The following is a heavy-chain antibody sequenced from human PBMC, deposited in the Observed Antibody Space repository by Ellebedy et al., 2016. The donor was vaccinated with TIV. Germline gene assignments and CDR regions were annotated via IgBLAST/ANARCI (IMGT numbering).Heavy chain of an antibody. V-gene: IGHV3-23*01. CDR2: ISDSDSYT. Sequence: PGGSLRLSCAASGFTSSSYPMNWVRQAPGKGLEWVAAISDSDSYTHYADSVKGRFTISRDNSKNTLYLQINSLSADDTAVYYCGTLATTFDYWGQGTLVTVSS. CDR3: GTLATTFDY. J-gene: IGHJ4*02. D-gene: IGHD5-24*01. CDR1: GFTSSSYP.